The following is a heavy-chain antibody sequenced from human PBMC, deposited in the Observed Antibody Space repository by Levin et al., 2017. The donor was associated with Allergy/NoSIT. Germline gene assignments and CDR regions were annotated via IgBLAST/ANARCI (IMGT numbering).Heavy chain of an antibody. CDR1: GFTFSSYW. CDR3: ARAPPLEWFKGAFDI. J-gene: IGHJ3*02. Sequence: GGSLRLSCAASGFTFSSYWMSWVRQAPGKGLEWVANIKQDGSEKYYVDSVKGRFTISRDNAKNSLYLQMNSLRAEDTAVYYCARAPPLEWFKGAFDIWGQGTMVTVSS. D-gene: IGHD3-3*01. CDR2: IKQDGSEK. V-gene: IGHV3-7*04.